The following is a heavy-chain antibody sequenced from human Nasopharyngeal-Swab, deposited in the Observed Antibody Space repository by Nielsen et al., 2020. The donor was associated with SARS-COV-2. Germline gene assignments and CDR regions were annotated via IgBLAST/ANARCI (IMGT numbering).Heavy chain of an antibody. V-gene: IGHV3-21*01. J-gene: IGHJ4*02. D-gene: IGHD5-18*01. CDR3: ARGDTDLVTIRDY. Sequence: GESLKISCAASGFTFSSYSMNWVHQAPGKGLEWVSCISSGRTSIYYADSVKGRFTISRDNAKNSLYLQMNSLRAEDTAVYYCARGDTDLVTIRDYWGQGTLVTVSS. CDR1: GFTFSSYS. CDR2: ISSGRTSI.